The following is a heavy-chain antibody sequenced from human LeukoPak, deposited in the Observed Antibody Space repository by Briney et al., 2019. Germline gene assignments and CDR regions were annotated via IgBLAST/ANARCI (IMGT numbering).Heavy chain of an antibody. D-gene: IGHD2/OR15-2a*01. V-gene: IGHV4-34*01. CDR2: VNHDGT. J-gene: IGHJ4*02. CDR1: GGSFSGYY. CDR3: ASSFYA. Sequence: SETLSLTCAVYGGSFSGYYWSWIRQPPGKGLEWIGEVNHDGTNYNPSLTGRITISVDMSRKQFSLNLTSVTAADSAVYYCASSFYARGQGTLVTVSS.